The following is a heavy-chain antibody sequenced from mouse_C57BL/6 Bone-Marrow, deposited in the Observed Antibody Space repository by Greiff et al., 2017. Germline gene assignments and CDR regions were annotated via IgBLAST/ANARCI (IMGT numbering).Heavy chain of an antibody. D-gene: IGHD3-2*02. CDR3: VSGEDAMDY. CDR2: IRSKSNNYAT. V-gene: IGHV10-1*01. CDR1: GFSFNTYA. J-gene: IGHJ4*01. Sequence: EVQVVESGGGLVQPKGSLKLSCAASGFSFNTYAMNWVRQAPGKGLEWVARIRSKSNNYATYYADSVKDRFTISRDDSESMLYLQMNNLKTEDTAMYYCVSGEDAMDYWGQGTSDTVSS.